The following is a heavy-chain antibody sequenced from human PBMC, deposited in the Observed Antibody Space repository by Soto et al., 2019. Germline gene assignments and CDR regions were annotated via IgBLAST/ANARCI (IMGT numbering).Heavy chain of an antibody. J-gene: IGHJ4*02. CDR3: VKGAGLDY. Sequence: GGSLRLSCAASGFTFSTFDMSWVRQPPGKGLEWVSVISGRDDSANYADSVKGRFTISKDKSSNTLYLQMNNLRGEDTAVYYCVKGAGLDYGGQGTLVTVSS. CDR1: GFTFSTFD. D-gene: IGHD6-19*01. CDR2: ISGRDDSA. V-gene: IGHV3-23*01.